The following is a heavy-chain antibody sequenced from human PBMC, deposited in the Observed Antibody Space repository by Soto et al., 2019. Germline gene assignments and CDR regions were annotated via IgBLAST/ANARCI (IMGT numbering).Heavy chain of an antibody. J-gene: IGHJ5*02. CDR3: ARVGTWVPYYYDSGPYTFENWFDP. Sequence: PSETLSLTCAVSGYSISSGYYWGWLRQPPGKGLEWIGSIHHGGSTYYNPSLNSRVTLSIDMTNNHVSLILNSVTAADTAVYYCARVGTWVPYYYDSGPYTFENWFDPWGQGTLVAVSS. D-gene: IGHD3-22*01. V-gene: IGHV4-38-2*01. CDR2: IHHGGST. CDR1: GYSISSGYY.